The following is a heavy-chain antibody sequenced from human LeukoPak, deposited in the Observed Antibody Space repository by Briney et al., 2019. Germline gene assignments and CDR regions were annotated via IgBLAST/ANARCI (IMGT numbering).Heavy chain of an antibody. CDR1: GGSISSSSYY. CDR3: ARVGYCSSTSCYKNYYYMDV. V-gene: IGHV4-39*07. Sequence: SETLSLTCTVSGGSISSSSYYWGWIRQPPGKGLEWIGSIYYSGSTYYNPSLKSRVTISVDTSKNQFSLKLSSVTAADTAVYYCARVGYCSSTSCYKNYYYMDVWGKGTTVTVSS. J-gene: IGHJ6*03. D-gene: IGHD2-2*02. CDR2: IYYSGST.